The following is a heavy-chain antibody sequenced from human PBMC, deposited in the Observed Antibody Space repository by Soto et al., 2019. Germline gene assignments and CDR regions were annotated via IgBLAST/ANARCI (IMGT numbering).Heavy chain of an antibody. D-gene: IGHD2-15*01. CDR2: IYYSGST. Sequence: QVQLQESGPGLVKPSQTLSLTCTVSGGSISSGGYYWSWIRQHPGKGLEWIGYIYYSGSTYYNPSLKSRVTISVDTSKIQFSLKLRSVTAADTAVYYCARGMESHGGNPYNYWGQGTLVTVST. J-gene: IGHJ4*02. CDR1: GGSISSGGYY. CDR3: ARGMESHGGNPYNY. V-gene: IGHV4-31*03.